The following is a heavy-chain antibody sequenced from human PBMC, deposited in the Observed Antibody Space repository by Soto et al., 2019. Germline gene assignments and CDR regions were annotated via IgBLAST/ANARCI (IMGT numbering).Heavy chain of an antibody. Sequence: QVQLQQWGAGLLKPSETLSLTCAVYGESFSGYYWSWIRQPPGKGLEWIGEVTHSGSTNYNPSLKSRVSISVDTYRKQFSLKLSSVTAADTAIYYCARGGWATRIQHWGRGTPVTVSS. CDR3: ARGGWATRIQH. D-gene: IGHD5-12*01. V-gene: IGHV4-34*01. CDR1: GESFSGYY. CDR2: VTHSGST. J-gene: IGHJ1*01.